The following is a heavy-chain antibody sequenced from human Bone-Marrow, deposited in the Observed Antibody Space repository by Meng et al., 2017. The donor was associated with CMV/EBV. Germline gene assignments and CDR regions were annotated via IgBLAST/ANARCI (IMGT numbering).Heavy chain of an antibody. CDR1: RSTFSTCA. V-gene: IGHV3-23*01. CDR2: ISSSGGST. D-gene: IGHD1-14*01. J-gene: IGHJ3*02. CDR3: AKDIHGMALEI. Sequence: GGSLRLSCAASRSTFSTCAMSWVRHAPGKGLEWVSDISSSGGSTYYADPVKGRFTISRDNSKNPLYLQMNSLRAEDTAVYYCAKDIHGMALEIWGQGTMVTVSS.